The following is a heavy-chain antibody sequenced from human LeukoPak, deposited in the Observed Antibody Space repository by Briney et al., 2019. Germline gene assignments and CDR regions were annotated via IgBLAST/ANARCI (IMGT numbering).Heavy chain of an antibody. Sequence: ASVKVSCKASGYXFTRYYIHWVRQAPGQGLEWMGIINPSGGSTSYAQKFQGRVTISADKSISTAYLQWSSLKASDTAMYYCARFVVVPAASHFDYWGQGTMVTVSS. J-gene: IGHJ4*02. CDR1: GYXFTRYY. V-gene: IGHV1-46*01. CDR2: INPSGGST. CDR3: ARFVVVPAASHFDY. D-gene: IGHD2-2*01.